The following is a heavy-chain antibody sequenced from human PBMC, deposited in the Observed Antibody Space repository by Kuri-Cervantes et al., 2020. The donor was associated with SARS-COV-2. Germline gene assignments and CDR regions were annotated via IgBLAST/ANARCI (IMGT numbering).Heavy chain of an antibody. CDR3: ARDQTVSDYYDSSGYYPWNWFDP. D-gene: IGHD3-22*01. CDR2: ISSSSSYI. CDR1: GGSISSSS. J-gene: IGHJ5*02. V-gene: IGHV3-21*01. Sequence: ETLSLTCTVSGGSISSSSYYWGWIRQPPGKGLEWVSSISSSSSYIYYADSVKGRFTISRDNAKNSLYLQMNSLRAEDTAVYYCARDQTVSDYYDSSGYYPWNWFDPWGQGTLVTVSS.